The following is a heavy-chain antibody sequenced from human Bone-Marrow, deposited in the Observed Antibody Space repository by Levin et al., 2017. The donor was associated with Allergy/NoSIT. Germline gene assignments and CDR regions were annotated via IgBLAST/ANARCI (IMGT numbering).Heavy chain of an antibody. CDR1: GGSFSGYY. CDR2: INHSGST. J-gene: IGHJ4*02. Sequence: SQTLSLTCAVYGGSFSGYYWSWIRQPPGKGLEWIGEINHSGSTNYNPSLKSRVTISVDTSKNQFSLKLSSVTAADTAVYYCARVVRIAAAGQTDYWGQGTLVTVSS. D-gene: IGHD6-13*01. V-gene: IGHV4-34*01. CDR3: ARVVRIAAAGQTDY.